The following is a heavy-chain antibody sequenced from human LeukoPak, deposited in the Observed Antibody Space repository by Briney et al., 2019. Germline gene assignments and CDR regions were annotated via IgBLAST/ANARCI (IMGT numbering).Heavy chain of an antibody. D-gene: IGHD3-22*01. J-gene: IGHJ4*02. CDR3: ASTSDSGGYYYDY. CDR2: IYTSGST. CDR1: SDSISTYY. Sequence: PSETLSVTCTVSSDSISTYYWSWIRQPAGKGLEWIGRIYTSGSTNYNPSLKSRVTMSVDTSKNQFSLKLSSVTAADTAVYYCASTSDSGGYYYDYWGQGTLVTVSS. V-gene: IGHV4-4*07.